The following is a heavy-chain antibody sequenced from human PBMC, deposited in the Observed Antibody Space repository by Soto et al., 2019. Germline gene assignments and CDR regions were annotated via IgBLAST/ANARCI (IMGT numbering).Heavy chain of an antibody. J-gene: IGHJ5*02. CDR2: IKSKSDGATT. V-gene: IGHV3-15*01. D-gene: IGHD3-3*01. CDR1: GFTFSDAL. Sequence: EVQLVESGGGLVKPGGSLRVSCAASGFTFSDALMTWVRQAPGKGLEWVGRIKSKSDGATTDYAAPVRGRFTISRDDSKNMLYLQMNSLKAEDTAVYYCTTGLTISGVIGDPWGQGTLVVVSS. CDR3: TTGLTISGVIGDP.